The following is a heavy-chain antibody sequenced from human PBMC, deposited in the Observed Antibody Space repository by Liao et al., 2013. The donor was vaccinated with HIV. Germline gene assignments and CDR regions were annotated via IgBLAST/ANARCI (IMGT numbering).Heavy chain of an antibody. CDR2: IYYSGST. D-gene: IGHD3-16*01. V-gene: IGHV4-59*08. CDR3: ARGGLLRPNWFDP. J-gene: IGHJ5*02. Sequence: QVQLQESGPGLVKPSETLSLTCTVSGGSISSYYWSWIRQPPGKGLEWIGYIYYSGSTSYNPSLKSRVTISVDTSKKQFSLKLSSVTAADTAVYYCARGGLLRPNWFDPWGQGTLVTVSS. CDR1: GGSISSYY.